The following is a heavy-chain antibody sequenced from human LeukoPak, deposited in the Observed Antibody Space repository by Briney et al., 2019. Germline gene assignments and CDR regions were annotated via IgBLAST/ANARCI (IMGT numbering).Heavy chain of an antibody. CDR2: ISSSSSYI. D-gene: IGHD6-19*01. V-gene: IGHV3-21*01. CDR3: ARYIAVAGTWSDY. Sequence: GGSLRLSCAASGLTFSSYSMNRVRQAPGKGLEWVSSISSSSSYIYYADSVKGRFTISRDNAKNSLYLQMNSLRAEDTAVYYCARYIAVAGTWSDYWGQGTLVTVSS. J-gene: IGHJ4*02. CDR1: GLTFSSYS.